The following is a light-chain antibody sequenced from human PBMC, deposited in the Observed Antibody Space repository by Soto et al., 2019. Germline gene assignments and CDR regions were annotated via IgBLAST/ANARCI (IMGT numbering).Light chain of an antibody. CDR1: QSIAYY. J-gene: IGKJ2*01. V-gene: IGKV1-39*01. CDR2: AAS. CDR3: QQSSNSPMYT. Sequence: QMIQSPSSLSASVGDRVSITCRASQSIAYYLNWFQQKPGKAPKLLIYAASSLQSGVPSRFSGSGSGTDFTLTISSLQPEDFATYYCQQSSNSPMYTFGQGTKL.